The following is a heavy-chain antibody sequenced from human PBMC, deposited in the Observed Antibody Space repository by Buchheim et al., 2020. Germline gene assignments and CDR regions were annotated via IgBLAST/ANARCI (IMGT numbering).Heavy chain of an antibody. CDR1: GGTFSSYA. D-gene: IGHD6-19*01. CDR2: IIPILGIA. Sequence: QVQLVQSGAEVKKPGSSVKVSCKASGGTFSSYAISWVRQAPGQGLEWMGRIIPILGIANYAQKFQGRVTITADKSTSTAYMALSSLRSEDTAVYYCARDPGGQWLVDHYYYYGMDVWGKGTT. J-gene: IGHJ6*04. V-gene: IGHV1-69*04. CDR3: ARDPGGQWLVDHYYYYGMDV.